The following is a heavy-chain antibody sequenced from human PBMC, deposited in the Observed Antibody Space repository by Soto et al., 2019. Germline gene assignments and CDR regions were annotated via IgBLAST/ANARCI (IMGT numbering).Heavy chain of an antibody. CDR2: IYYSGST. Sequence: QVQLQESGPGLVKPSQTLSLTCTVSGGSISSGGYYWRWIRQHPGKGLEWIGYIYYSGSTYYNPSLKSRVTISVDTSKNQFSLKLSSVTAADTAVYYCARDWYYYDSSGYYRNAFDIWGQGTMVTVSS. CDR1: GGSISSGGYY. V-gene: IGHV4-31*03. J-gene: IGHJ3*02. D-gene: IGHD3-22*01. CDR3: ARDWYYYDSSGYYRNAFDI.